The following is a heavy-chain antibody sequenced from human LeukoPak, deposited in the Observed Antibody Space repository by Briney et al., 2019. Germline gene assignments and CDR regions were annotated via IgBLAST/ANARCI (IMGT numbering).Heavy chain of an antibody. V-gene: IGHV1-69*13. Sequence: SVKVSCKASGGTFSSYAISWVRQAPGQGLEWMGGIIPIFGTANYAQKFQGRVTITADESTSTAYMELSSLRSEDTAVYYCARLAAAGTRPFDPWGQGTLVTVSS. J-gene: IGHJ5*02. CDR2: IIPIFGTA. CDR1: GGTFSSYA. D-gene: IGHD6-13*01. CDR3: ARLAAAGTRPFDP.